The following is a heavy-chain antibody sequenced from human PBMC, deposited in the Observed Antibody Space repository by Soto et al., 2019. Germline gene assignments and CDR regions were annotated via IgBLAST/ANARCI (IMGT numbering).Heavy chain of an antibody. Sequence: GESLKISCKGSGYSFTSYWIGWVRQMPGKGLEWMGIIYPGDSDTRYSPSFQGQVTISADKSISTAYLQWSSLKASDTAMYYCARLGGAAAGMGYYYGMDVWGQGTTVTVSS. V-gene: IGHV5-51*01. CDR1: GYSFTSYW. CDR3: ARLGGAAAGMGYYYGMDV. CDR2: IYPGDSDT. J-gene: IGHJ6*02. D-gene: IGHD6-13*01.